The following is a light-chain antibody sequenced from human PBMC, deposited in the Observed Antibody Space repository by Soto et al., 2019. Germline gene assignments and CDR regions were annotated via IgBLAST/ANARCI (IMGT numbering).Light chain of an antibody. Sequence: EIVLPQSPGTLSLSPGEGSTLSRRASQTISSFLAWYQQKRGQAPRLLIHGASNRATGIPDRFSGSGSGTDFTLTISRLEPEDSAVYYCKQFDDSVTFGKGKRLEIK. CDR1: QTISSF. CDR3: KQFDDSVT. J-gene: IGKJ5*01. CDR2: GAS. V-gene: IGKV3-20*01.